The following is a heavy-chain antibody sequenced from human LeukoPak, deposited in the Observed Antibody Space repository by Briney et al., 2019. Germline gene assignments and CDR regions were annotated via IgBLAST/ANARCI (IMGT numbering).Heavy chain of an antibody. D-gene: IGHD6-19*01. CDR3: ASAPGIAVAGTDYYMGV. J-gene: IGHJ6*03. Sequence: GGSLRLSCAASGFTFSSYWMSWVRQAPGKGLEWVANIKQDGSEKYYVDSVKGRFTISRDNAKNSLYLQMNSLRAEDTAVYYCASAPGIAVAGTDYYMGVWGKGTTVTISS. CDR2: IKQDGSEK. V-gene: IGHV3-7*01. CDR1: GFTFSSYW.